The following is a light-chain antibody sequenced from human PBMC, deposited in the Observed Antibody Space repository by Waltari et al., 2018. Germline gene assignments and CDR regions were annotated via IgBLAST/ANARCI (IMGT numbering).Light chain of an antibody. J-gene: IGKJ3*01. Sequence: DIQLTQSPSSLSASVGDRVSITCRASQNIHTYLNWYQQIPGKAPRLLISAASNLQSGVPSRFGGSGSGTDFTLTVTSLHPEDFAAYYCQQSYGSPPTFGPGTKIHIK. CDR1: QNIHTY. V-gene: IGKV1-39*01. CDR3: QQSYGSPPT. CDR2: AAS.